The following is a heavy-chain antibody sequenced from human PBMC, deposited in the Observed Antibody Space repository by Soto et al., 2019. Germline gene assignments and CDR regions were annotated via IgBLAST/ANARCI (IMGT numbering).Heavy chain of an antibody. CDR1: GDSINTGSYY. Sequence: SETLSLTCTVSGDSINTGSYYWGWIRQPPGKGLEWIGNIYYSGSIYYNPSLKSRVTISVDTSKNQFSLRLSSVTAADTAVYYWARSMTTGVTSSFDPLGQGTLGTGSS. J-gene: IGHJ5*01. V-gene: IGHV4-39*01. D-gene: IGHD1-20*01. CDR2: IYYSGSI. CDR3: ARSMTTGVTSSFDP.